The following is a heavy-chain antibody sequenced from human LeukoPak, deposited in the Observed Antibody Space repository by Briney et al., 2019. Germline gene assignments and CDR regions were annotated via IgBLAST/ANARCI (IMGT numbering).Heavy chain of an antibody. D-gene: IGHD2-21*02. V-gene: IGHV3-23*01. CDR1: GFTFSSYA. J-gene: IGHJ3*02. CDR3: ARAVGVTAIHNAFDI. Sequence: GGSLRLSCAASGFTFSSYAMTWVRQAPGEGLEWASAISGSGAYTQYADSVKGRFTISRDNSKNTLYLQMNSLRAEDTAVYYCARAVGVTAIHNAFDIWGQGTMVTVSS. CDR2: ISGSGAYT.